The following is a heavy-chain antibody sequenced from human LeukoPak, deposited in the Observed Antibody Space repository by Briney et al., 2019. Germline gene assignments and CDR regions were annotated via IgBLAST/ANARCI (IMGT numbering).Heavy chain of an antibody. CDR3: ARETLGIAAAGIGLGFDY. J-gene: IGHJ4*02. Sequence: GGSLRLSCAASGFTFSSYAMSWVRQAPGKGLEWVSAISGSGGSTYYADSVKGRFTISRDNAKNSLYLQMNSLRAEDTAVYYCARETLGIAAAGIGLGFDYWGQGTLVTVSS. D-gene: IGHD6-13*01. CDR2: ISGSGGST. V-gene: IGHV3-23*01. CDR1: GFTFSSYA.